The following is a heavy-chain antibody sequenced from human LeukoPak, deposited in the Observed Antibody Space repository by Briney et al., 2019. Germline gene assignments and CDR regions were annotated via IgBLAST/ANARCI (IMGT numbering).Heavy chain of an antibody. CDR2: IYRGDSDT. J-gene: IGHJ4*02. D-gene: IGHD4-11*01. CDR1: GYSFTSYW. V-gene: IGHV5-51*01. CDR3: ARDPDAYSNNEYYFDY. Sequence: GESLKISCKGSGYSFTSYWIGWVRQMPGKGLEWMGIIYRGDSDTRYSPSFQGQVTISADKSISTAYLQWSSLKASDTAMYYCARDPDAYSNNEYYFDYWGQGTLVTVSS.